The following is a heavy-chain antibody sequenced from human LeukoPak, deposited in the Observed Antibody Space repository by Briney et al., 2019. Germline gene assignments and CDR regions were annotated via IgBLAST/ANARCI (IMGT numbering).Heavy chain of an antibody. CDR1: GGSLSSYY. CDR3: ARTGDNWDFDY. V-gene: IGHV4-59*08. J-gene: IGHJ4*02. Sequence: PSETLSLTCTVSGGSLSSYYWSWIRQPPGKGLEWIGYIYYSGSTNYNPSLKSRVTISVDTSKNQFSLKLSSVTAADTAVYYCARTGDNWDFDYWGQGTLVTVSS. D-gene: IGHD1-1*01. CDR2: IYYSGST.